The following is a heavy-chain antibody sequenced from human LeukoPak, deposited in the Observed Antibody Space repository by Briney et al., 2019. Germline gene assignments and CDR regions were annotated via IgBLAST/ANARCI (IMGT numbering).Heavy chain of an antibody. CDR2: ISYDGSNK. V-gene: IGHV3-30*04. D-gene: IGHD3-10*01. CDR1: GFTFSSYA. Sequence: GGSLRLSCAASGFTFSSYAMHWVRQAPGKGLEWVAVISYDGSNKYYADSVKGRFTISRDNAKNALYLQMNSLRAEDTAVYYCAKDLHYGSADYWGQGTLVTVSS. J-gene: IGHJ4*02. CDR3: AKDLHYGSADY.